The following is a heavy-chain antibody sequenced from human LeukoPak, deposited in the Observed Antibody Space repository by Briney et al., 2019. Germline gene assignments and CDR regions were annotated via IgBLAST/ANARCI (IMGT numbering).Heavy chain of an antibody. J-gene: IGHJ6*02. V-gene: IGHV4-34*01. D-gene: IGHD2-2*01. CDR3: ASILGYCSSTSCYYYGMDV. CDR1: GGSFSGYY. CDR2: INHSGST. Sequence: SETLSLTCAVYGGSFSGYYWSWIRQPPGKGLERIGEINHSGSTNYNPSLKSRVTISVDTSKNQFSLKLSSVTAADTAVYYCASILGYCSSTSCYYYGMDVWGQGTTVTVSS.